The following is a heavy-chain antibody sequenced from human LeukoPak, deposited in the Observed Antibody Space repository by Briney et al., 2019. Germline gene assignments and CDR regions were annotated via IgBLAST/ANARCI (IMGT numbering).Heavy chain of an antibody. CDR3: ARGPYDGTFYFDS. V-gene: IGHV1-69*04. D-gene: IGHD3-16*01. CDR2: TIPIRGMT. J-gene: IGHJ4*02. CDR1: GGTFGSYG. Sequence: SVKVSCKISGGTFGSYGISWVRQAPGQGLEWMGRTIPIRGMTNYAQKFQGRVTITADTSTSTVYMELSSLTSEDTAVYFCARGPYDGTFYFDSWGQGTLVIVSS.